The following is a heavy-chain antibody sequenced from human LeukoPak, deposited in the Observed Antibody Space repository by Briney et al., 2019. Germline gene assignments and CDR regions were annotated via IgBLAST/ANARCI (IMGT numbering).Heavy chain of an antibody. J-gene: IGHJ4*02. CDR3: ARARGSGSYREDY. Sequence: GGSLRLSCAASGFTFSSYSMNWVRQAPGKGLEWVSSISSSSSYIYYADSVKGRFTISRDNAKNSLYLQMNSLRAEDTAVYYCARARGSGSYREDYWGQGTLVTVSS. V-gene: IGHV3-21*01. CDR1: GFTFSSYS. D-gene: IGHD3-10*01. CDR2: ISSSSSYI.